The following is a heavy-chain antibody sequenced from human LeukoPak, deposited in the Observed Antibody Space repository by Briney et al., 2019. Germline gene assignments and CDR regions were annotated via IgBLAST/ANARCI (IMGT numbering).Heavy chain of an antibody. CDR1: GGTFSSYA. Sequence: GSSVKVSCKASGGTFSSYAISWVRQAPGQGLEWMGWINTNTGNPTYAQGFTGRFVFSLDTSVSTAYLQISSLKAEDTAVYYCARDPDGAMPEVGFDYWGQGTLVTVSS. D-gene: IGHD2-2*01. V-gene: IGHV7-4-1*02. J-gene: IGHJ4*02. CDR3: ARDPDGAMPEVGFDY. CDR2: INTNTGNP.